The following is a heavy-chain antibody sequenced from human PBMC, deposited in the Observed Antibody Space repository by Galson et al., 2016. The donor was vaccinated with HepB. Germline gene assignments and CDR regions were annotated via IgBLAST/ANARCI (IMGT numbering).Heavy chain of an antibody. CDR2: ISTDGNTQ. CDR3: AREEGVHYDNSHCHGDLDD. Sequence: SLRLSCAASGFTFSGYSIHWVRQAPGKGLEWVAVISTDGNTQWYADSVKGRFTVSRDNSKNTLDLQMNTLRAEDTAVFYCAREEGVHYDNSHCHGDLDDWGQGILVTVSS. D-gene: IGHD3-22*01. CDR1: GFTFSGYS. V-gene: IGHV3-30-3*01. J-gene: IGHJ4*02.